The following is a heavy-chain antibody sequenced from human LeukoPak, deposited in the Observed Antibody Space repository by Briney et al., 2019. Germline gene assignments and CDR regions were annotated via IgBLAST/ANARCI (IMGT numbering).Heavy chain of an antibody. CDR1: GGSMSTSDNY. CDR2: IYTSGST. Sequence: ASETLSLTCTVSGGSMSTSDNYWNWIRQPAGKGLEWIGRIYTSGSTTYNPSLKSRVTMSLDTSKNQVSLKLSSVTAADTAVYYCARLFCSGGTCYHFDYWGQGTLVTVSS. D-gene: IGHD2-15*01. V-gene: IGHV4-61*02. CDR3: ARLFCSGGTCYHFDY. J-gene: IGHJ4*02.